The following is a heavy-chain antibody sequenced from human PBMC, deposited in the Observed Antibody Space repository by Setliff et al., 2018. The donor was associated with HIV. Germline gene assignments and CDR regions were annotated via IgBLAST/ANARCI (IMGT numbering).Heavy chain of an antibody. CDR3: ARTRGYCSTTSCYALRGPDY. J-gene: IGHJ4*02. V-gene: IGHV4-34*01. Sequence: SETLSLTCAAYGGSFSGYYWSWIRQSPGKGLEWIGEINHTGSTNYIPSLKSRLTMSVDTSKNQFSLKLSSVTAADTAVYYCARTRGYCSTTSCYALRGPDYWGQ. CDR2: INHTGST. D-gene: IGHD2-2*01. CDR1: GGSFSGYY.